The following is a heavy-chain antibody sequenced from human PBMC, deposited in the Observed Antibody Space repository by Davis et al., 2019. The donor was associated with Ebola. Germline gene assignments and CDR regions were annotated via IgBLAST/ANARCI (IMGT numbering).Heavy chain of an antibody. D-gene: IGHD1-26*01. CDR1: GGSVGSDY. Sequence: MPSETLSLTCSVSGGSVGSDYWSWIRQPPGKGLEWIGYIYYSGSTKYNPSLKSRVTMSVDSSKSQFSLEVSSVTAADTAVYYCARELPGAFDYWGQGTLVTVSS. V-gene: IGHV4-59*02. CDR3: ARELPGAFDY. J-gene: IGHJ4*02. CDR2: IYYSGST.